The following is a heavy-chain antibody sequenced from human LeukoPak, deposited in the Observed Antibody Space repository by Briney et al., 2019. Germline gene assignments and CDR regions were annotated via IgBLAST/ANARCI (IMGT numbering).Heavy chain of an antibody. Sequence: GGSLRLSCAPSGFTFKNYGMHWVRQPPGKGLEWVAYIRADESGKYYTDAVRGRFTISRDRSKNTLYLQMNSLRPGDTAIYYCAKDFQWTFDYWGQGNLVTVSS. CDR1: GFTFKNYG. V-gene: IGHV3-30*02. D-gene: IGHD3/OR15-3a*01. CDR2: IRADESGK. J-gene: IGHJ4*02. CDR3: AKDFQWTFDY.